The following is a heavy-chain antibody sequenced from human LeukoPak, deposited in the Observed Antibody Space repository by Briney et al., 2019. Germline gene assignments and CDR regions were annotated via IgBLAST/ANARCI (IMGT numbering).Heavy chain of an antibody. CDR2: IYYSGST. Sequence: SETLSLTCTVSGGSISSSSYYWGWIRQPPGKGLEWIGSIYYSGSTYYNPSLKSRVTISVDTSKNRFSLKLSSVTAADTAVYYCARLAHYYDSSGYYSFYWGQGTLVTVSS. J-gene: IGHJ4*02. CDR1: GGSISSSSYY. D-gene: IGHD3-22*01. V-gene: IGHV4-39*01. CDR3: ARLAHYYDSSGYYSFY.